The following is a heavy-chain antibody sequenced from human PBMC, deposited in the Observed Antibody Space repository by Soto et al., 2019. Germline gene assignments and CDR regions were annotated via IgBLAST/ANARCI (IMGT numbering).Heavy chain of an antibody. Sequence: SVKVSFKASGGTFSSYAISLVRHSPGQGLEWMGGIIPIFGTANYAQKFQGRVTITADESTSTAYMELSSLRSEDTDVYYCARCDDSSGYYVHPGPFDYWGQGTLVTVSS. D-gene: IGHD3-22*01. J-gene: IGHJ4*02. CDR2: IIPIFGTA. V-gene: IGHV1-69*01. CDR3: ARCDDSSGYYVHPGPFDY. CDR1: GGTFSSYA.